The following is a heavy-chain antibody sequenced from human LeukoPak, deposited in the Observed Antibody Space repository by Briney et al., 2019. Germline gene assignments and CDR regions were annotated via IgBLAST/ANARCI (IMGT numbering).Heavy chain of an antibody. V-gene: IGHV1-24*01. J-gene: IGHJ5*02. CDR2: FDPEDGET. CDR1: GYTLTELS. CDR3: ATSAPGLWFGELLPVRWFDP. Sequence: ASVKVSCKVSGYTLTELSMHWVRQAPGKGLEWVGGFDPEDGETIYAQKFQGRVTMTEDTSTDTAYMELSSLRSEDTAVYYCATSAPGLWFGELLPVRWFDPWGQGTLVTVSS. D-gene: IGHD3-10*01.